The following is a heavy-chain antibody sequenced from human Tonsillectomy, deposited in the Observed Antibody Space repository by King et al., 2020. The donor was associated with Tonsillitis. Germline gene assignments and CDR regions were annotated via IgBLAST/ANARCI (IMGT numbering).Heavy chain of an antibody. V-gene: IGHV3-43*02. CDR3: AKVSAYSSSFYYYYYYMDV. CDR2: ISGDGGST. D-gene: IGHD6-6*01. J-gene: IGHJ6*03. CDR1: GFTFDDYA. Sequence: VQLVESGGGVVQPGGSLRLSCAASGFTFDDYAMHWVRQAPGKGLELVSLISGDGGSTYDADSVKGRFTISRDNSKNSLYLQIDSLRTEDTALYYCAKVSAYSSSFYYYYYYMDVWGKGTTVTVSS.